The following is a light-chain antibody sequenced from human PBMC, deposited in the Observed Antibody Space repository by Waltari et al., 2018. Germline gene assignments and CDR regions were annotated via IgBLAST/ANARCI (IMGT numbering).Light chain of an antibody. CDR3: SSFTRTNSWV. J-gene: IGLJ3*02. CDR2: DVN. CDR1: SSDVGGYNY. Sequence: HSALAQPASVSGSPGQSITISCTGTSSDVGGYNYVSWYQQHPGKAPRLTIYDVNNRPAGVSNRFSGSKSGNTASLTISGLQAEDEADYYCSSFTRTNSWVFGGGTKLTVL. V-gene: IGLV2-14*03.